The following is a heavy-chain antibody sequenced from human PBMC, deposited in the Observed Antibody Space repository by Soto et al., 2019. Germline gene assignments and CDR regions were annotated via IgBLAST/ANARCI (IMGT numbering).Heavy chain of an antibody. J-gene: IGHJ4*02. V-gene: IGHV3-30-3*01. D-gene: IGHD6-19*01. CDR3: ARPFSSGWYGDYDF. Sequence: QVQLVESGGGVVQPGRSLRLSCAASVFAFSSYAMHWVRRAPGKGLEWVAVISYDTTNKYYADSVKGRFTISRDNSKKTMYLQMSSLRAEDTAVYYCARPFSSGWYGDYDFWGQGTLVAVSS. CDR2: ISYDTTNK. CDR1: VFAFSSYA.